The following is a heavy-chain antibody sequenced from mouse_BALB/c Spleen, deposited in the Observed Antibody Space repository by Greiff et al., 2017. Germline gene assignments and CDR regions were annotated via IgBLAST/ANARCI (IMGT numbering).Heavy chain of an antibody. D-gene: IGHD2-13*01. J-gene: IGHJ3*01. CDR3: ARSDYWFAY. Sequence: VESGGGLVQPGGSRKLSCAASGFTFSSFGMHWVRQAPEKGLEWVAYISSGSSTIYYADTVKGRFTISRDNPKNTLFLQMTSLRSEDTAMYYCARSDYWFAYWGQGTLVTVSA. CDR1: GFTFSSFG. CDR2: ISSGSSTI. V-gene: IGHV5-17*02.